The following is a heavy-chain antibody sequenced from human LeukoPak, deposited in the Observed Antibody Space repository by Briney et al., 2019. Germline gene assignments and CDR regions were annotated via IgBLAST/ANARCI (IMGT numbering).Heavy chain of an antibody. CDR2: INHSGST. CDR3: ASLWRSRSGSPFDY. Sequence: SETLSLTCAVYGGSFSGYYWRWIRQPPGKGLEWIGEINHSGSTNYNPSLKSRVTISVDTSKNQFSLKLSSVTAADTAVYYCASLWRSRSGSPFDYWGQGTLVTVSS. D-gene: IGHD6-6*01. V-gene: IGHV4-34*01. CDR1: GGSFSGYY. J-gene: IGHJ4*02.